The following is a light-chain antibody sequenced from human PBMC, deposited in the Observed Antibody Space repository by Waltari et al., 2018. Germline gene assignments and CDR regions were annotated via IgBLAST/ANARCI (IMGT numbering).Light chain of an antibody. CDR2: ALN. CDR1: SSDIAGSNY. CDR3: SSFTRTVL. Sequence: QSALTQPASVSGAPGQSVTISCTGTSSDIAGSNYVSWYQQRPRKAPKLILYALNNRPSCVSGRFSGSKSGNTASLTISGLHAEDESDYYCSSFTRTVLFGGGTKLTV. V-gene: IGLV2-14*01. J-gene: IGLJ2*01.